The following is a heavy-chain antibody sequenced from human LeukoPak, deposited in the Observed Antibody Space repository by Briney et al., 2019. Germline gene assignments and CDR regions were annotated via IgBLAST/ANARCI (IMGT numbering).Heavy chain of an antibody. CDR2: IYYSGST. D-gene: IGHD2-2*01. V-gene: IGHV4-31*03. CDR1: GGSISSVGYY. J-gene: IGHJ4*02. Sequence: PSETLSLTCSVSGGSISSVGYYWSWIRQHPGKGVGWIGYIYYSGSTYYNLSLKSRVTISVERSKNQLSLKLSSESAAERGVFYWTRMYYIVVPAAMRGGVFDYWGQGTLVTVSS. CDR3: TRMYYIVVPAAMRGGVFDY.